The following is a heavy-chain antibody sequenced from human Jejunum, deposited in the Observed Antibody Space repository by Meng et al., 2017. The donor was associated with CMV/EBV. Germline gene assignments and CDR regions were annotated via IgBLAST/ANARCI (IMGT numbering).Heavy chain of an antibody. D-gene: IGHD4-17*01. Sequence: FGGSAMSWVRQAPGEGLEWVSAITGTAGSTFYADSVEGRFTISRDNSKNTLFLQMTSLRAEDTAVYFCAKLYGDLDNYYYYGMDVWGQGTTVTVSS. J-gene: IGHJ6*02. CDR1: FGGSA. CDR2: ITGTAGST. V-gene: IGHV3-23*01. CDR3: AKLYGDLDNYYYYGMDV.